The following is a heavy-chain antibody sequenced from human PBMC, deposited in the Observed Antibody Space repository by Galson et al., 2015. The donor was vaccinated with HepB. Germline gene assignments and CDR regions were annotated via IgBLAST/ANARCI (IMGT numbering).Heavy chain of an antibody. CDR1: GGTFSSYA. CDR2: IIPILGIA. CDR3: ARAREQLVPNWSDP. Sequence: SVKVSCKASGGTFSSYAISWVRQAPGQGLEWMGGIIPILGIANYAQKFQGRVTITADKSTSTAYMELSSLRSEDTTVYYCARAREQLVPNWSDPWGQGTLVTVSS. V-gene: IGHV1-69*10. D-gene: IGHD6-13*01. J-gene: IGHJ5*02.